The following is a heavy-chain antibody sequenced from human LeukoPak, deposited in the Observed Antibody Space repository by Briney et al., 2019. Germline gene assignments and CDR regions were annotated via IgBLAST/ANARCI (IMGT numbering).Heavy chain of an antibody. CDR3: AKDASWGSGHESRYYFDY. V-gene: IGHV3-23*01. D-gene: IGHD5-12*01. CDR2: ISGSGGST. CDR1: GFTFSSYA. Sequence: GGSLRLSCAASGFTFSSYAMSWVRQAPGKGLEWVSAISGSGGSTYYADSVKGRFTISRDNSKNTLYLQMNSLRAEDTAVYYCAKDASWGSGHESRYYFDYWGQGTLVTVSS. J-gene: IGHJ4*02.